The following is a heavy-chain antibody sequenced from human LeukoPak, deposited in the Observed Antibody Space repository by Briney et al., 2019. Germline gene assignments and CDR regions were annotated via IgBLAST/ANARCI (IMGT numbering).Heavy chain of an antibody. CDR1: GYTFTGYY. D-gene: IGHD2-2*01. CDR2: INPNSGGT. Sequence: ASVKVSCKASGYTFTGYYMHWVRQAPGQGLEWMGWINPNSGGTNYAQKFQGWVTMTRDTSISTAYMELSRLRSDDTAVYYCARERRVGSTSSSNWFDPWGQGTLVTVSS. V-gene: IGHV1-2*04. J-gene: IGHJ5*02. CDR3: ARERRVGSTSSSNWFDP.